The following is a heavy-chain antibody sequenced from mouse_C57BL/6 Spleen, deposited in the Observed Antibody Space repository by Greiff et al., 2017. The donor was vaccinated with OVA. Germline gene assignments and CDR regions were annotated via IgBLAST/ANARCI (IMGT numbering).Heavy chain of an antibody. Sequence: QVQLQQSGAELARPGASVKLSCKASGYTFTSYGISWVKQRTGQGLEWIGEIYPRSGNTYYNEKFKGKATLTADKSSSTAYMELRSLTSEDSAVYFCAIHYYGRGAPWFAYWGQGTLVTVSA. D-gene: IGHD1-1*01. CDR2: IYPRSGNT. CDR1: GYTFTSYG. CDR3: AIHYYGRGAPWFAY. V-gene: IGHV1-81*01. J-gene: IGHJ3*01.